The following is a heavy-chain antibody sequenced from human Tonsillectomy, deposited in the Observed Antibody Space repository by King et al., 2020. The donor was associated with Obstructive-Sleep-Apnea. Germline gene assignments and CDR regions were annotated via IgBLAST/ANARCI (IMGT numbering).Heavy chain of an antibody. CDR1: GGSISSFY. D-gene: IGHD1-14*01. CDR3: ARLGNSYYYYGADV. V-gene: IGHV4-59*08. CDR2: IYYIGST. Sequence: LQLQESGPGLVKPSETLSLTCTVSGGSISSFYWSWIRQSPGMGLEWIGYIYYIGSTNYNPSLKSRVTMSIDTSKNQFSLKLNSATAADTAVYYCARLGNSYYYYGADVWGQGTTVTVSS. J-gene: IGHJ6*02.